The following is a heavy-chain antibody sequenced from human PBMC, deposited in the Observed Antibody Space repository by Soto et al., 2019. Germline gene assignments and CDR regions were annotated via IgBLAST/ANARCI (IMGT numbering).Heavy chain of an antibody. CDR1: GVSISSGGYS. CDR2: IYHSGST. CDR3: AVSDSSSRYGNWFDP. D-gene: IGHD6-13*01. J-gene: IGHJ5*02. Sequence: QLQLQESGSGLVKPSQTLSLTCAVSGVSISSGGYSWSWIRQPPGKGLEWIGYIYHSGSTNYNTSLKSRVTTTVDKSKNQSSLKLSSVPAADTAVYYCAVSDSSSRYGNWFDPWGQGTLVTVSS. V-gene: IGHV4-30-2*01.